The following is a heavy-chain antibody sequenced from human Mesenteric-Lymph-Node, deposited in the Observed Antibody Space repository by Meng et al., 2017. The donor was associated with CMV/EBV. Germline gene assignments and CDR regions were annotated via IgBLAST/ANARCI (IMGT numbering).Heavy chain of an antibody. Sequence: SLKISCAASGFTFDDYAMHWVRQAPGKGLEWVSGISWNSGRIGYADSVKGRFTISRDNAKNSLYLQMNSLRAEDTALYYCAKDKSPNYYYYGMDVWGQGTTVTVSS. CDR1: GFTFDDYA. CDR3: AKDKSPNYYYYGMDV. V-gene: IGHV3-9*01. D-gene: IGHD2-8*01. J-gene: IGHJ6*02. CDR2: ISWNSGRI.